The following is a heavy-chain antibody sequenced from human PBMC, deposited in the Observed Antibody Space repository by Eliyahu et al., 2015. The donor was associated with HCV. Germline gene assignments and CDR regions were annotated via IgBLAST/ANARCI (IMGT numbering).Heavy chain of an antibody. J-gene: IGHJ6*02. CDR1: GGSFXGYY. V-gene: IGHV4-34*01. Sequence: QVQLQQWGAGLLXPSETLSLXCAVYGGSFXGYYWSWIRQPPGKGLEWIGEINHSGSXNYNPSLKSRVTISVDTSKNQFSLKLSSVTAADTAVYYCARTWIQLWHYYYYGMDVWGQGTTVTVSS. CDR3: ARTWIQLWHYYYYGMDV. CDR2: INHSGSX. D-gene: IGHD5-18*01.